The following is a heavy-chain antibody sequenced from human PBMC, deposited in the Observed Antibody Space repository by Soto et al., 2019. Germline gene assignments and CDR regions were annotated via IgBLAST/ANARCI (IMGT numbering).Heavy chain of an antibody. D-gene: IGHD3-22*01. Sequence: WGSLRLSCAASGSTFRSYAMHWVRQAPGKGLEWVAVISYDGSNKYYADSVKGRFTISRDNSKNTLYLQMNSLRAEDTAVYYCARAGRWEYYDSSGYYYYYGMDVWGQGTTVTVSS. CDR2: ISYDGSNK. J-gene: IGHJ6*02. V-gene: IGHV3-30-3*01. CDR1: GSTFRSYA. CDR3: ARAGRWEYYDSSGYYYYYGMDV.